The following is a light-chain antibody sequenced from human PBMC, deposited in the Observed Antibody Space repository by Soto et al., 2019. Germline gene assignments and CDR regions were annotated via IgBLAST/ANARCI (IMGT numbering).Light chain of an antibody. J-gene: IGLJ1*01. CDR2: DDG. CDR1: NIGNKN. V-gene: IGLV3-21*02. Sequence: SYELTQPPSVSVAPGQTAKITCGGNNIGNKNVHWYQQKQGQAPVLVIYDDGDRPSGIPERFSGSNSGNTATLTISRVVAGDEADYYCQVWDSSSVPYVFGTGTKLTVL. CDR3: QVWDSSSVPYV.